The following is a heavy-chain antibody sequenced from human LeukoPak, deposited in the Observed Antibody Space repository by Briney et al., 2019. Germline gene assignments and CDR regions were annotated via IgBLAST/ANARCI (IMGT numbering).Heavy chain of an antibody. CDR1: GGSLSGYY. D-gene: IGHD2-15*01. CDR3: ARFPCSGDSCYSGIRAFDI. J-gene: IGHJ3*02. V-gene: IGHV4-34*01. Sequence: SETLSLTCAVYGGSLSGYYWNWIRQSPGKGLEWIGEINHSGTTNYNPSLKSRVTISVDTSKNQLSLRLTSVTAADTAVYYCARFPCSGDSCYSGIRAFDIWGQGTMVTVSS. CDR2: INHSGTT.